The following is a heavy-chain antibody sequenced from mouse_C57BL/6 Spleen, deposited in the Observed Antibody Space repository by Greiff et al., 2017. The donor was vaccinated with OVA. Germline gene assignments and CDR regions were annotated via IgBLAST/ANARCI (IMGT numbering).Heavy chain of an antibody. CDR1: GYAFTNYL. CDR2: INPGSGGT. CDR3: ARRKLPYYFDY. J-gene: IGHJ2*01. V-gene: IGHV1-54*01. Sequence: VQLQESGAELVRPGTSVKVSCKASGYAFTNYLIEWVKQRPGQGLEWIGVINPGSGGTNYNEKFKGKATLTADKSSSTAYMQLSSLTSEDSAVYFCARRKLPYYFDYWGQGTTLTVSS.